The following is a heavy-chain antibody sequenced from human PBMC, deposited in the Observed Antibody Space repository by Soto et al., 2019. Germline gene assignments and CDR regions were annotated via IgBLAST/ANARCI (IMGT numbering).Heavy chain of an antibody. D-gene: IGHD2-2*01. V-gene: IGHV4-59*01. CDR2: LYYGRSA. CDR3: ALRRTAVVLEY. J-gene: IGHJ4*02. CDR1: GDSISSYY. Sequence: QVQLQESGPGLVKPSETLSLTCAVSGDSISSYYCMWIRQPPGKGLESIGYLYYGRSANYNPSLKSRVILSVYTSTNQCSLTLSSMTALDTAVYDCALRRTAVVLEYWGQGTLVTVSS.